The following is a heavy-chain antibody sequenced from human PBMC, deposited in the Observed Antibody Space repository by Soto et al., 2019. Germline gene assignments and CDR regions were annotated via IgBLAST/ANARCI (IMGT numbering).Heavy chain of an antibody. J-gene: IGHJ4*02. Sequence: QVQLVQSGAEVKKPGASVKVSCKASGYTFTSYGISWVRQAPGQGLEWMGWISAYNGNTNYAQKLQGRVTMTTDTSTSTAYMKLRSLRSDDTAVEYYAGDWAAAGPFDYWGQGILVTVSS. D-gene: IGHD6-13*01. CDR1: GYTFTSYG. CDR3: AGDWAAAGPFDY. CDR2: ISAYNGNT. V-gene: IGHV1-18*01.